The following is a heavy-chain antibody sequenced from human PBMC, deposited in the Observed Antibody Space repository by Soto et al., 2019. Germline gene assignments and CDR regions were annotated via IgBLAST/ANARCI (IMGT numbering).Heavy chain of an antibody. CDR3: ARDWRGAEGFDP. D-gene: IGHD3-3*01. CDR2: IGTHNGDT. J-gene: IGHJ5*02. CDR1: GYTFNNYG. Sequence: QVQLVQSGTEVKKPGASVKVSCKASGYTFNNYGFSWVRQAPGQGLEGMGWIGTHNGDTTYAQNFQGRVSMTTDTPATPSYMELRSLTFDDTAVYFCARDWRGAEGFDPWGPGTLVIVSS. V-gene: IGHV1-18*01.